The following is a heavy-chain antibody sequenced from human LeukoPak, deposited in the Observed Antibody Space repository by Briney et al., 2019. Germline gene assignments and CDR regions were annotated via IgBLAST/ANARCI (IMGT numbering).Heavy chain of an antibody. Sequence: SETLSLTCTVAGGSISSYYWSWIRQPPGKGLEWIGYIYYSGSTNHNPSLKSRVTISVDTSKNQFSLKLSSVTAADTAVYYCARVVEQWPNLHYGMDVWGQGTTVNVSS. D-gene: IGHD6-19*01. CDR1: GGSISSYY. V-gene: IGHV4-59*01. J-gene: IGHJ6*02. CDR3: ARVVEQWPNLHYGMDV. CDR2: IYYSGST.